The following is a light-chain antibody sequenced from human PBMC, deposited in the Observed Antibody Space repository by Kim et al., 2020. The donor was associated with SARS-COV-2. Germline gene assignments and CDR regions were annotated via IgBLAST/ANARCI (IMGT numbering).Light chain of an antibody. V-gene: IGKV1-5*03. CDR3: QHYSRFPYT. J-gene: IGKJ2*01. CDR1: QTISTW. Sequence: DIQMTQSPSTLSASVGDRVTITYRASQTISTWLAWYQQKPGKAPNLLIYLASTLESGVPSRFIGSGSGTEFTLTIDSLQPDDFATYYCQHYSRFPYTFGQGTKLEIK. CDR2: LAS.